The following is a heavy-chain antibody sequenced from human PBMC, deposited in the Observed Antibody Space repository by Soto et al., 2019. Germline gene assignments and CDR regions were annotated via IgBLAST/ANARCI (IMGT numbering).Heavy chain of an antibody. J-gene: IGHJ6*04. CDR3: ARDDVLCDGGRCYGIPLDV. CDR1: GFTVSSKC. V-gene: IGHV3-66*01. D-gene: IGHD2-15*01. CDR2: IQSGGTT. Sequence: GGSLRLSCAASGFTVSSKCMTWVRQAPGKGLEWVSLIQSGGTTYYADSVKGRFTISRDTSENTLHLQMDSLRVEDTAVYYCARDDVLCDGGRCYGIPLDVWSKGTTVTVSS.